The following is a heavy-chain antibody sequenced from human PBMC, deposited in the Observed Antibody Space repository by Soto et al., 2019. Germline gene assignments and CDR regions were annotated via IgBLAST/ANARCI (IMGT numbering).Heavy chain of an antibody. CDR3: AREGIAAAGKGFDY. J-gene: IGHJ4*02. D-gene: IGHD6-13*01. V-gene: IGHV4-34*01. CDR2: INHSGST. Sequence: PSDTLSLTCAVYGGSFSGYYWSWIRQPPGKGLEWIGEINHSGSTNYNPSLKSRVTISVDTSKNQFSLKLSSVTAADTAVYYCAREGIAAAGKGFDYWGQGTLVTVSS. CDR1: GGSFSGYY.